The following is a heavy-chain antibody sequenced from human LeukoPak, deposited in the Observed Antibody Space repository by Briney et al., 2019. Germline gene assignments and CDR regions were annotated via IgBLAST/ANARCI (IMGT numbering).Heavy chain of an antibody. CDR1: GYTFTGYH. J-gene: IGHJ4*02. V-gene: IGHV1-2*02. CDR3: ARVLPDGFFPLEY. D-gene: IGHD3/OR15-3a*01. Sequence: ASVKVSCKASGYTFTGYHIHWVRHVPGQGLEWMGWINPNSGGTDYAQKFQGRVTMTRDTSISTAYMELSILTSDDSAVYYCARVLPDGFFPLEYWGQGTLVTVSS. CDR2: INPNSGGT.